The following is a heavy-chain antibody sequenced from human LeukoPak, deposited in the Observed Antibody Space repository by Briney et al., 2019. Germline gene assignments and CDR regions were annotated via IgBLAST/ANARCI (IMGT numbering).Heavy chain of an antibody. CDR2: ISGSGGTA. D-gene: IGHD3-3*01. J-gene: IGHJ4*02. CDR3: AKDPGYWSGYQDY. V-gene: IGHV3-23*01. CDR1: GFTFSSYA. Sequence: GGSLRLSCAASGFTFSSYAMSWVRQAPGKGLEWVSGISGSGGTAYQAGSVKGRFTISRDKSKNKLYLQMNSLRAEDTAVYYCAKDPGYWSGYQDYWGQGTLVTVSS.